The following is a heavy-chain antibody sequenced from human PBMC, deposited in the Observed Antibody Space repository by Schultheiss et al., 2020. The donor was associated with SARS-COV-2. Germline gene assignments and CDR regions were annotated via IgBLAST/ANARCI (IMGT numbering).Heavy chain of an antibody. D-gene: IGHD3-3*01. CDR1: GGSISSGGYY. V-gene: IGHV4-31*03. CDR2: IYYSGST. Sequence: SETLSLTCTVSGGSISSGGYYWSWIRQHPGKGLEWIGYIYYSGSTYYNPSLKSRVTISVDTSKNQFSLKLSSVTAADTAVYYCARGDFWSGQNYYYYGMDVWGQGTTVTVSS. CDR3: ARGDFWSGQNYYYYGMDV. J-gene: IGHJ6*02.